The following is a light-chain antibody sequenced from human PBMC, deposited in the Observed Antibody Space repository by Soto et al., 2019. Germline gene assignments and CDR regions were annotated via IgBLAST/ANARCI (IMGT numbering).Light chain of an antibody. CDR2: LGS. V-gene: IGKV2-28*01. CDR1: QSLLHSNGNTF. Sequence: EIVMTQSPLSLTVTPGEPASISCKSSQSLLHSNGNTFLDWSMQKPGQSPQLLIYLGSRRAPGAPDRVSGSGSGTDFTLRISTVEADDAGIYYCMQALQTPRTFGQGTKLEI. J-gene: IGKJ1*01. CDR3: MQALQTPRT.